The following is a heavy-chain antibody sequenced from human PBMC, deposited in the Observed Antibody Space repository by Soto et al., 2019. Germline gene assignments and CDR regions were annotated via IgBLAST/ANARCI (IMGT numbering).Heavy chain of an antibody. CDR3: AQKGRGYFDY. CDR1: GFSLNTRDLG. CDR2: IYWYDSK. V-gene: IGHV2-5*01. J-gene: IGHJ4*02. Sequence: QITLKESGPTLVKPTETLTLTCTFSGFSLNTRDLGVGWIRQPPGKALEWLAIIYWYDSKHYSPSLQSRLTITKDTSKNQVVLTVTDMDPVDTATYYCAQKGRGYFDYWGQGTLVTVSS. D-gene: IGHD3-10*01.